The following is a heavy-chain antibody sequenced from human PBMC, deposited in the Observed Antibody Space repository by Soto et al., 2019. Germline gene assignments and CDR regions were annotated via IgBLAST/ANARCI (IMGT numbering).Heavy chain of an antibody. Sequence: QVQLVESGGGVVQPGRSLRLSCAASGFTFSSYGMHWVRQAPGKGLEWVAVIWYDGSNKYYADSVKGRFTISRDNSKNTLYLQMNCLRAENTAVYYCAREAEWLLPYYFDYWGQGTLVTVSS. V-gene: IGHV3-33*01. CDR3: AREAEWLLPYYFDY. J-gene: IGHJ4*02. D-gene: IGHD3-3*01. CDR1: GFTFSSYG. CDR2: IWYDGSNK.